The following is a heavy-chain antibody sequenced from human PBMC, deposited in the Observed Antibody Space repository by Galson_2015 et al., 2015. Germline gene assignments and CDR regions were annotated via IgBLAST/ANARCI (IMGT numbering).Heavy chain of an antibody. V-gene: IGHV3-48*02. J-gene: IGHJ4*02. CDR2: ISSSSSTI. CDR3: ARAMYDSSGSNFDY. CDR1: GFTFSSYS. D-gene: IGHD3-22*01. Sequence: SLRLSCAASGFTFSSYSLNWVRQAPGKGLEWLSYISSSSSTIFYADSVKGRFTISRDNAQNSLYLQMNSLRDEDTAVYYCARAMYDSSGSNFDYWGQGTLVTVSS.